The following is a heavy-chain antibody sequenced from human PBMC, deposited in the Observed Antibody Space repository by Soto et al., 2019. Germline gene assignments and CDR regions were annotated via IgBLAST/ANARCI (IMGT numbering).Heavy chain of an antibody. CDR2: IWYDGSNK. V-gene: IGHV3-33*01. CDR1: GFTFSSYG. D-gene: IGHD2-15*01. Sequence: QVQLVESGGGVVQPGRSLRLSCAASGFTFSSYGMHWVRQAPGKGLEWVAVIWYDGSNKYYADSVKGRFTISRDNSKNTLYLKMNSLRDEDTAVYYCARGVVVVAATPLDYWGQGTLVTVSS. CDR3: ARGVVVVAATPLDY. J-gene: IGHJ4*02.